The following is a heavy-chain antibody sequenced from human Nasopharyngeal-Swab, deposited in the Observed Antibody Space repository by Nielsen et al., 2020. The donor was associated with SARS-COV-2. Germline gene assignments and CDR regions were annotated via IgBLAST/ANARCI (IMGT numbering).Heavy chain of an antibody. Sequence: ASVKVSCKASGFAFITSGVIWVRQAPGQGLEWMGWISASNGKTNYAQEFQDRVTMTTDISTSTAYMELRSLRSDDTAVYYCARGYCSGGTCYYYFYMNVWGKGTTVTVSS. V-gene: IGHV1-18*04. CDR1: GFAFITSG. CDR3: ARGYCSGGTCYYYFYMNV. J-gene: IGHJ6*03. D-gene: IGHD2-15*01. CDR2: ISASNGKT.